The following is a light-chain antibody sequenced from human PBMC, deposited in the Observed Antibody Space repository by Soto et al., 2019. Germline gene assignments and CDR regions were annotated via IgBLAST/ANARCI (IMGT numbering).Light chain of an antibody. CDR1: QSVSNNY. J-gene: IGKJ1*01. CDR2: GAS. V-gene: IGKV3-20*01. Sequence: NVLTQSPCTRSLSPGERATAHSRDSQSVSNNYLAWYQQKPGQAPRLLIYGASNRATGIPDRFSGSGSGTDFTLTISRLQPEDFAVYYCQQYGSSGTFGKGTKVDIK. CDR3: QQYGSSGT.